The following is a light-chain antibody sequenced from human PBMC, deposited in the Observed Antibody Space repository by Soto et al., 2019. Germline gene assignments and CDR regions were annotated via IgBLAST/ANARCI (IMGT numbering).Light chain of an antibody. V-gene: IGLV2-14*01. J-gene: IGLJ2*01. CDR2: DVS. CDR1: SSDVGGYNY. CDR3: SSYTSSSTLVV. Sequence: QSVLXXXXSXXGSXGQSXTISXXXTSSDVGGYNYVSWYQQHPGKAPKLMIYDVSNRPSGVSNRFSGSKSGNTASLTISGLQAEDEADYYCSSYTSSSTLVVFGGGTKLTVL.